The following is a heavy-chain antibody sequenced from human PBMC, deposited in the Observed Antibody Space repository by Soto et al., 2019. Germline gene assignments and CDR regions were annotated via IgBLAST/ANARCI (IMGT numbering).Heavy chain of an antibody. J-gene: IGHJ4*02. CDR3: AKDIGRITMISGGAS. D-gene: IGHD3-22*01. CDR1: GFTFSSYA. CDR2: ISGSGGST. Sequence: EVQLLESGGGLVQPGGSLRLSCAASGFTFSSYAMSWVRQAPGKGLEWVSDISGSGGSTYYADSVKGRFTISNDNSKDTLYLQMTSLRAEDTAVYYGAKDIGRITMISGGASWGQGTLVTVSS. V-gene: IGHV3-23*01.